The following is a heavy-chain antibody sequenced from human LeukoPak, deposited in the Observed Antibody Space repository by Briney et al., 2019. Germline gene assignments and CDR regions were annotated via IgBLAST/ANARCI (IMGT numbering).Heavy chain of an antibody. Sequence: PRGCLRLSCVASGFMFSDLGFHWGRQSPNNGMGWVGLIGSDGSKKYYADSVQGRFTVSRENSKNTLFLQMNTLRADDTAVYFCARQMTSTRLFDSWGQGTLVTVSS. D-gene: IGHD5/OR15-5a*01. CDR3: ARQMTSTRLFDS. J-gene: IGHJ4*02. CDR1: GFMFSDLG. CDR2: IGSDGSKK. V-gene: IGHV3-30*04.